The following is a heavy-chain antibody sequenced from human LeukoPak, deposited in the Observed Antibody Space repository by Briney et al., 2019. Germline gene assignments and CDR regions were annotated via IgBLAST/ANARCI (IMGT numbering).Heavy chain of an antibody. V-gene: IGHV1-69*13. CDR2: IIPVFGSP. Sequence: ASVKVSCKTSGVNFGSYDILWVRQAPGQGLEWLGAIIPVFGSPNYAQKFQDRLTIIADESTSTVYMELSSLTSNDTAVFYCATGSHGGGDFWGQGTLVTVSS. CDR1: GVNFGSYD. J-gene: IGHJ4*02. CDR3: ATGSHGGGDF. D-gene: IGHD3-16*01.